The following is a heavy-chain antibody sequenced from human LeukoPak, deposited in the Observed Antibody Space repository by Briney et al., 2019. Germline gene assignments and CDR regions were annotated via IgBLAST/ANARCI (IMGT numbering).Heavy chain of an antibody. CDR3: ARASWGADYYMDV. Sequence: PSETLSLTCTVSGGSISSYYWSWIRQPPGKGLEWIGYIYYSGSTNYNPSLKSRVTISVDTSKNQFSLKLSSVTAADTAVYYCARASWGADYYMDVWGKGTTVTVSS. D-gene: IGHD1-26*01. J-gene: IGHJ6*03. CDR2: IYYSGST. CDR1: GGSISSYY. V-gene: IGHV4-59*01.